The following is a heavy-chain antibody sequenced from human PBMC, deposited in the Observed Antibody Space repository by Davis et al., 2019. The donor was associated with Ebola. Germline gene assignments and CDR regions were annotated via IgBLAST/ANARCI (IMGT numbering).Heavy chain of an antibody. V-gene: IGHV1-69-2*01. D-gene: IGHD1-26*01. CDR2: VDPKAGKT. Sequence: AASVKVSCKGSGYSFSDYYMHWVQGAPGKGLEWVGLVDPKAGKTVYAEKFQDRVTMTTDTSTSTAYMELRSLRSDDTAVYYCARGWSGSYYYYGMDVWGQGTTVTVSS. CDR3: ARGWSGSYYYYGMDV. CDR1: GYSFSDYY. J-gene: IGHJ6*02.